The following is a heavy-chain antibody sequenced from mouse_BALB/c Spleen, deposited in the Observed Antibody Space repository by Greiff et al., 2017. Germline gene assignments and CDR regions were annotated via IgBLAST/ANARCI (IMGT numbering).Heavy chain of an antibody. J-gene: IGHJ2*01. CDR3: AREKGYYRYDGGYYFDY. Sequence: EVQLVESGPGLVKPSQSLSLTCTVTGYSITSDYAWNWIRQFPGNKLEWMGYISYSGSTSYNPSLKSRISITRDTSKNQFFLQLNSVTTEDTATYYCAREKGYYRYDGGYYFDYWGQGTTLTVSS. V-gene: IGHV3-2*02. D-gene: IGHD2-14*01. CDR1: GYSITSDYA. CDR2: ISYSGST.